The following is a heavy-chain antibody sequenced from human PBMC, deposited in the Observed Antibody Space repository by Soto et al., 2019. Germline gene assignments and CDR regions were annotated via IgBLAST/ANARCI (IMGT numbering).Heavy chain of an antibody. CDR3: ARSTSLGIAAAGRSYYYYGMDV. CDR2: ISAYNGNT. J-gene: IGHJ6*02. D-gene: IGHD6-13*01. CDR1: GYTFTSYG. Sequence: GGPVKVSCKASGYTFTSYGISWVRQAPGQGLEWMGWISAYNGNTNYAQKLQGRVTMTTDTSTSTAYMELRSLRSDDTAVYYCARSTSLGIAAAGRSYYYYGMDVWGQGTTVTVSS. V-gene: IGHV1-18*04.